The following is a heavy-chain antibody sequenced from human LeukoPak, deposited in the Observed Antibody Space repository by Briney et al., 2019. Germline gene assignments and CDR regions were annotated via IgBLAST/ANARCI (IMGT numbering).Heavy chain of an antibody. CDR1: GGTFSSYA. Sequence: SVKVSCKASGGTFSSYAISWVRQAPGQGLEWMGGIIPIFGTANYAQKFQGRVTITADESTSTAYMELSSLRSEDTAVYFCAKVKWKLIGYFDYWGQGTLVTVSS. D-gene: IGHD1-20*01. CDR2: IIPIFGTA. V-gene: IGHV1-69*13. J-gene: IGHJ4*02. CDR3: AKVKWKLIGYFDY.